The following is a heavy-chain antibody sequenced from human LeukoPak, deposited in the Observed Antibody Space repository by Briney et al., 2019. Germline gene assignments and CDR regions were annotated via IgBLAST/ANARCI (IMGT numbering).Heavy chain of an antibody. D-gene: IGHD6-13*01. CDR3: ARDHLGRAATGPSLVD. CDR1: GFTFSSYW. V-gene: IGHV3-7*01. J-gene: IGHJ4*01. Sequence: GGSLRLSCAASGFTFSSYWMNWVRQAPGKGLEWVANVKQDGSEKYYVDSVKGRFTISRDNAKNSLYLRVNSLRAEDTAVYYCARDHLGRAATGPSLVDWGHGTLVTVSS. CDR2: VKQDGSEK.